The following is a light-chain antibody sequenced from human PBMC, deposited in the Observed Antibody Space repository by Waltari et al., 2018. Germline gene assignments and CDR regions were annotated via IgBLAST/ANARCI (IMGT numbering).Light chain of an antibody. J-gene: IGKJ1*01. CDR1: PSIGSS. Sequence: ETVVTQSPGTLSVSPGERATLSCRTSPSIGSSLAWYQQKPGQSPRLLIYHASTRATGIPARFSGSGSDTEFTLTISSLQSEDSAVYYCQQYNNWPPGTFGQGTRVEV. CDR3: QQYNNWPPGT. V-gene: IGKV3D-15*01. CDR2: HAS.